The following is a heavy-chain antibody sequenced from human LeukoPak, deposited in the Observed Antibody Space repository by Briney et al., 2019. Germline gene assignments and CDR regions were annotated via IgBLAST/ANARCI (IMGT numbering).Heavy chain of an antibody. V-gene: IGHV3-23*01. J-gene: IGHJ4*02. CDR1: GFTFSSYA. CDR2: ISGSGGST. Sequence: GGSLRLSCAASGFTFSSYAMSWVRQAPGKGLEWVSAISGSGGSTYYADSVKGRFPISRDNSKNTLYLQMNSLRAEDTAVYYCATYYYDSSGSYYFDYWGQGTLVTVSS. CDR3: ATYYYDSSGSYYFDY. D-gene: IGHD3-22*01.